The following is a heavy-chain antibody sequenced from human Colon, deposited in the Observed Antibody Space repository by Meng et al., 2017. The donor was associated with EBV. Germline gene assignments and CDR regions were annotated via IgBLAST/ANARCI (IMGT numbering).Heavy chain of an antibody. Sequence: VHRQDPRPGLVMPSGPIALTCAVSGGSLSSRNWRSGVRQPPVKGLEWIGESYHSGSTNSNPSLKSRVTISVDESKNQFSLRLSSVTAADTAVYYCARVGAYCGGDCYHPRWGQGTLVTVSS. CDR1: GGSLSSRNW. J-gene: IGHJ4*02. CDR3: ARVGAYCGGDCYHPR. V-gene: IGHV4-4*02. D-gene: IGHD2-21*02. CDR2: SYHSGST.